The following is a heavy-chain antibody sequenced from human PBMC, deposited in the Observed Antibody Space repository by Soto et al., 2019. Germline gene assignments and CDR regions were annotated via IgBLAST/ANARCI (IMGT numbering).Heavy chain of an antibody. Sequence: LGESLKISCKGSGYSFTSYWIGWVRQMPGKGLEWMGIIYPGDSDTRYSPSFQGQVTISADKSISTAYLQWSSLKASDTAMYYCATSYSSGWATFDYWGQGTLVTVSS. V-gene: IGHV5-51*01. J-gene: IGHJ4*02. CDR2: IYPGDSDT. CDR3: ATSYSSGWATFDY. CDR1: GYSFTSYW. D-gene: IGHD6-19*01.